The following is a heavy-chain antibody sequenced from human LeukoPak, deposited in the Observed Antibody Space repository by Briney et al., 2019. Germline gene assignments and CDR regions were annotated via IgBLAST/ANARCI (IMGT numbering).Heavy chain of an antibody. CDR3: ARDPWVVSDYYYGMDV. D-gene: IGHD2-2*01. CDR2: ISAYNGNT. Sequence: ASVKVSCKASGYTFTSYGINWVRQAPGQGLEWMGWISAYNGNTNYAQKLQGRVTMTTDTSTSTAYMELRSLRSDDTAVYYCARDPWVVSDYYYGMDVWGQGTTVTVSS. V-gene: IGHV1-18*01. CDR1: GYTFTSYG. J-gene: IGHJ6*02.